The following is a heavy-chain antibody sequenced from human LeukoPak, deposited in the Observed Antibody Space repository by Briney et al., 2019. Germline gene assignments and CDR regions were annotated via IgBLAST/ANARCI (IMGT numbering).Heavy chain of an antibody. CDR3: ARVGDSSGYYLYYFDY. V-gene: IGHV4-59*01. Sequence: SETLSLTCTVSGGSLSSYYWSWIRQPPGKGLEWIGYIYYSGSTNYNPSLKSRVTISVDTSKNQFSLKLSSVTAADTAVYYCARVGDSSGYYLYYFDYWGQGTLVTVSS. J-gene: IGHJ4*02. CDR2: IYYSGST. CDR1: GGSLSSYY. D-gene: IGHD3-22*01.